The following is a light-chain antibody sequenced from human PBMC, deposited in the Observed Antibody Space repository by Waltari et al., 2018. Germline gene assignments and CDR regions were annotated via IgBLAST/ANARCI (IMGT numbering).Light chain of an antibody. V-gene: IGLV1-47*02. CDR3: ATWDDSLSVWL. CDR1: NSNIVSNY. CDR2: DNN. J-gene: IGLJ3*02. Sequence: QSVLTQSPSASGTPGQRVIISCSGSNSNIVSNYVYLYQHHPGAAPKLLIFDNNLRPSRVPDRFSGSKSGTSVSLAINGLRSEDEADYYCATWDDSLSVWLFGGGTKLTVL.